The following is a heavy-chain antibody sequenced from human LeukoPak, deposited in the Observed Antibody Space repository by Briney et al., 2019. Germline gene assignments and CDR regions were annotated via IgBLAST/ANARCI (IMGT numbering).Heavy chain of an antibody. J-gene: IGHJ6*02. D-gene: IGHD2-2*01. V-gene: IGHV3-33*01. CDR3: ARDGIYCSSTSCYDYGMDV. CDR2: IWYDGSNK. Sequence: PGGSLRLSCAASGFTFSSYGMHWVRQAPGKGLEWVAVIWYDGSNKYYADSVKGRFTISRDNAKNSLYLQMNSLRAEDTAVYYCARDGIYCSSTSCYDYGMDVWGQGTTVTVSS. CDR1: GFTFSSYG.